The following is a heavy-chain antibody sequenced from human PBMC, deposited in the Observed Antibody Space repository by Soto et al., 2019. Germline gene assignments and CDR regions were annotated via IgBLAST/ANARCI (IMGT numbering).Heavy chain of an antibody. CDR2: IYYSGST. V-gene: IGHV4-31*03. CDR3: ARSYYYDSSGYLTFDY. J-gene: IGHJ4*02. D-gene: IGHD3-22*01. CDR1: GCSIRSGGYY. Sequence: QVQLQESGPGLVKPSQTLALTCTVSGCSIRSGGYYRSWVRPHPGKGLEWIGYIYYSGSTYYNPSLKSRVTISVDTSKNQFSLKLSSVTAADTAVYYCARSYYYDSSGYLTFDYWGQGTLVTVSS.